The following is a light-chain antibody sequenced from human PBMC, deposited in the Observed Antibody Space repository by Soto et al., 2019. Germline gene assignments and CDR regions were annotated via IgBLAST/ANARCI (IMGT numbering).Light chain of an antibody. Sequence: EIVMTQSQAILSVSHGERATLSCKATQYIDTDLAWYQQRPGEAPRLLIYDASARAAGVPGRFSGSGSGTDFTLTITSLETEDFAIYYCQQRANWSPITFGRGTRLEI. V-gene: IGKV3-11*01. CDR3: QQRANWSPIT. CDR1: QYIDTD. J-gene: IGKJ5*01. CDR2: DAS.